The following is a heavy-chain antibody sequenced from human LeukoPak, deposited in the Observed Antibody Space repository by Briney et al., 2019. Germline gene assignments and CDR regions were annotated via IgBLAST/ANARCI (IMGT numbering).Heavy chain of an antibody. CDR2: ISAYNGNT. CDR1: GYTFTSYG. Sequence: ASVKVSCKASGYTFTSYGISWVRQAPGQGLEWMGWISAYNGNTNYAQKLQGRVTMTTDTYTSTAYMELRSLTSDDTAVYYCVREMMESYYYYMDVWGKGTTVTISS. J-gene: IGHJ6*03. CDR3: VREMMESYYYYMDV. V-gene: IGHV1-18*01. D-gene: IGHD1-1*01.